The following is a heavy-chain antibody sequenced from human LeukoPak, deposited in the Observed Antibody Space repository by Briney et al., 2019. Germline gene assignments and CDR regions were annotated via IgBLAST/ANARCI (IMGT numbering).Heavy chain of an antibody. CDR1: GFTFSSYE. CDR3: ARIALAVAGTYDL. CDR2: ISSSGSPV. J-gene: IGHJ5*02. D-gene: IGHD6-19*01. V-gene: IGHV3-48*03. Sequence: GGSLRLSCAASGFTFSSYEMHWVRQAPGKGLEWVSYISSSGSPVYYADSVKGRFTISRDNAKNSLYLQMNSLRAEDTAVYHCARIALAVAGTYDLWGQGTLVTVSS.